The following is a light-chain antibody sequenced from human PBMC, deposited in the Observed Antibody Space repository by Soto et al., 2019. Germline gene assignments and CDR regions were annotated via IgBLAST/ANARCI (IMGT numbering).Light chain of an antibody. CDR1: SSDVGGYNY. CDR2: EVS. CDR3: SSYAGSNNLV. V-gene: IGLV2-8*01. Sequence: QSVLTQPPSASGSPGQSVTISCTGTSSDVGGYNYVSWYQQHPGKAPKLMIYEVSKRPSGVPDRFSGSKSGNTASLTVCGLQAEDEADYCCSSYAGSNNLVFGTGTKLTVL. J-gene: IGLJ1*01.